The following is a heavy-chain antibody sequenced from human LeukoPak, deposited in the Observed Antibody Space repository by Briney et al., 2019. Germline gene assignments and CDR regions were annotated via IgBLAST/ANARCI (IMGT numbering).Heavy chain of an antibody. CDR3: ARDISNPRLWYFDY. J-gene: IGHJ4*02. Sequence: GGSLRLSCAASGFTFSTYSMNWVRQAPGKGLEWVSYISSSGSTIYYADSVKGRFTISRDNAKNSLYLQMNSLRAEDTAVYYCARDISNPRLWYFDYWGQGTLVTVSS. V-gene: IGHV3-48*04. D-gene: IGHD5-18*01. CDR1: GFTFSTYS. CDR2: ISSSGSTI.